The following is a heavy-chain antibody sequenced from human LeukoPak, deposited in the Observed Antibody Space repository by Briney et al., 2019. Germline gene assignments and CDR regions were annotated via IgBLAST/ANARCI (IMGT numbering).Heavy chain of an antibody. V-gene: IGHV4-4*07. Sequence: WQTLSLTWTVAGPSVIPSGGGSVRPPGRNGREWVVCIYSSGTTNYTPSLKSRVTMSVDTSRKQFSLRLSSVTAADTAVYYCARGREDYVPGSLLSFDQWGQGTLVTVSS. CDR3: ARGREDYVPGSLLSFDQ. J-gene: IGHJ4*02. CDR1: GPSVIPSG. D-gene: IGHD3-10*02. CDR2: IYSSGTT.